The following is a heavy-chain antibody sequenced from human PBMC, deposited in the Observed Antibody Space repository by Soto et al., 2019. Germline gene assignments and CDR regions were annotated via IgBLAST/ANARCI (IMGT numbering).Heavy chain of an antibody. CDR3: ARNRPDTANGF. J-gene: IGHJ4*02. D-gene: IGHD5-18*01. CDR1: RVTVRNNY. V-gene: IGHV3-66*01. CDR2: IYSGGDT. Sequence: VQLVESGGGLVQPGASLRLSCAASRVTVRNNYMGWVRQAPGKGLEWVSIIYSGGDTSHAVSVKGRFTISRENSKNMVYLQMNSQRAEYTAVYYCARNRPDTANGFWVQGTLGSVSS.